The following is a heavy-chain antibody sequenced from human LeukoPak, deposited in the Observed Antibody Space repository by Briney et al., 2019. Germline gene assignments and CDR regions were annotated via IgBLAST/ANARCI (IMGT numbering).Heavy chain of an antibody. V-gene: IGHV1-24*01. J-gene: IGHJ4*02. D-gene: IGHD1-1*01. Sequence: ASVKVSCKVSGYSLIDLSMYWVRQSPGKGLEWMGGFDPDDGETTYAQRFKGRVTMTEDTSTDTASMELSNLRSDDTAVYYCAADSQKTEVPATDHWGQGTLVTVSS. CDR2: FDPDDGET. CDR3: AADSQKTEVPATDH. CDR1: GYSLIDLS.